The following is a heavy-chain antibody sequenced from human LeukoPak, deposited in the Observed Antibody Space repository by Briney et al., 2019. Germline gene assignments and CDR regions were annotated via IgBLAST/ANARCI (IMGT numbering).Heavy chain of an antibody. J-gene: IGHJ4*02. V-gene: IGHV3-74*01. CDR1: GFTFSSHW. D-gene: IGHD4-17*01. CDR3: AKSDGLYGDYPIDY. CDR2: INSDGSSI. Sequence: GGSLRLSCAASGFTFSSHWMHWVRQAPGKGLVWVSRINSDGSSISYADSVKGRFTISRDNSKNTLYLQMNSLRAEDTAVYYCAKSDGLYGDYPIDYWGQGTLVTVSS.